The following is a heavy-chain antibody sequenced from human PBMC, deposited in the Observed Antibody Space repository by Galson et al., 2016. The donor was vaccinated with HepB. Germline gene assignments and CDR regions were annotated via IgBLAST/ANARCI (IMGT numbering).Heavy chain of an antibody. D-gene: IGHD6-25*01. CDR3: AGAATVGVADVVRGYGLDV. Sequence: SLRLSCAASGFTFESYSMNWVRQAPGKGLEWVSFISGSSSYIFYVDSVKGRFTISRDNAKNSLYLQMDSLRVEDTAVYYCAGAATVGVADVVRGYGLDVWGQGTTVTVSS. V-gene: IGHV3-21*01. CDR2: ISGSSSYI. J-gene: IGHJ6*02. CDR1: GFTFESYS.